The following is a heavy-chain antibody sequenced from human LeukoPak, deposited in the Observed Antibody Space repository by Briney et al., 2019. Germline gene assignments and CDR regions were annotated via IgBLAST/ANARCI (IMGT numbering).Heavy chain of an antibody. J-gene: IGHJ4*02. CDR2: ISSSSSYT. CDR3: ARAGTGILLWFGDRSDY. CDR1: GFTFSSYT. Sequence: GGSLRLSCAASGFTFSSYTMNWVRQAPGKGLEWVSYISSSSSYTYYADSVKGRFTISRDNAKKSLYLQMNSLRAEDTAVYYCARAGTGILLWFGDRSDYWGQGTLVTVSS. D-gene: IGHD3-10*01. V-gene: IGHV3-21*01.